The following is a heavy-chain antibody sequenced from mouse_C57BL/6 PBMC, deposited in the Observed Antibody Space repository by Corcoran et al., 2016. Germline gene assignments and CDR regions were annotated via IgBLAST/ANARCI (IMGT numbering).Heavy chain of an antibody. CDR2: IDPANGNT. D-gene: IGHD3-2*02. V-gene: IGHV14-3*01. CDR1: GFNITNTY. Sequence: EVQLQQSVAELVRPGASVKLSCTASGFNITNTYMHWVKQRPEQGLEWIGRIDPANGNTKYAPKFQGKATITADTSSNTAYLQLSSLTSEDTAIYYCARGGAQATGMDAMDYWGQGTSVTVSS. J-gene: IGHJ4*01. CDR3: ARGGAQATGMDAMDY.